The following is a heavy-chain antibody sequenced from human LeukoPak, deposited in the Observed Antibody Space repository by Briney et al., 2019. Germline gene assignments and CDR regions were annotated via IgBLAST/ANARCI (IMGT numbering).Heavy chain of an antibody. V-gene: IGHV4-4*07. Sequence: SETLSLTCTVSGGSISSYYWSWIRQPAGKGLEWIGRIYTSGSTNYNPSLESRVTMSVDTSKNQFSLKLSSVTAADTAVYYCAREAYYDFWSGYLTPYYFDYWGQGTLVTVSS. CDR1: GGSISSYY. CDR2: IYTSGST. D-gene: IGHD3-3*01. CDR3: AREAYYDFWSGYLTPYYFDY. J-gene: IGHJ4*02.